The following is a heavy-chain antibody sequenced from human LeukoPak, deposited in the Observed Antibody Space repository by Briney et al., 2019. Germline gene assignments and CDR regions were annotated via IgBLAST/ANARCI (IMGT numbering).Heavy chain of an antibody. Sequence: PGGSLRLSCAASGFTFSSYGMHWVRQAPGKGLEWVAVISYDGSNKYYADSVKGRFTISRDNSKNTLYLQMNSLRAEDTAVYYCAKDLDGDSTYYYGMDVWGQGTTVTVPS. CDR2: ISYDGSNK. CDR1: GFTFSSYG. D-gene: IGHD4-17*01. V-gene: IGHV3-30*18. J-gene: IGHJ6*02. CDR3: AKDLDGDSTYYYGMDV.